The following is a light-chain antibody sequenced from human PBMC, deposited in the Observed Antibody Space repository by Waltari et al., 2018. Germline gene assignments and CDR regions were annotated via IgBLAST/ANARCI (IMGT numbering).Light chain of an antibody. CDR3: QQYYSYPLD. J-gene: IGKJ3*01. V-gene: IGKV1-8*01. Sequence: AIRMTQSPSSLYESTGDRVTNTCRASQGISSYLALYQQKPGKAPKLLIYAASTLQSGVPSRFSGSGSGTDFTLTISCLQSEDFATYYCQQYYSYPLDFGPGTKVDIK. CDR2: AAS. CDR1: QGISSY.